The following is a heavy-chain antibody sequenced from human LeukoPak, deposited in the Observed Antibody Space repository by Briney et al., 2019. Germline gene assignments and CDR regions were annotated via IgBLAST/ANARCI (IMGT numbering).Heavy chain of an antibody. V-gene: IGHV3-33*01. CDR1: GFTFSSYG. D-gene: IGHD6-13*01. J-gene: IGHJ4*02. CDR3: ARGVKSSWYYFDY. CDR2: IWYDGSNK. Sequence: GGSLRLSCAASGFTFSSYGMHWVRQALGKGLEWVAVIWYDGSNKYYADSVKGRFTISRDNSKNTLYLQMNSLRAEDTAVYYCARGVKSSWYYFDYWGQGTLVTVSS.